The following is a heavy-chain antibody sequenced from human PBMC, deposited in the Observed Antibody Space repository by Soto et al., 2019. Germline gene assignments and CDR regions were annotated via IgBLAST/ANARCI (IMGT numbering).Heavy chain of an antibody. CDR3: AKDIGQGVAVAGRGPH. CDR1: GFTFSSYG. J-gene: IGHJ4*02. CDR2: ISYDGSNK. D-gene: IGHD6-19*01. Sequence: QVQLVESGGGVVQPGRSLRLSCAASGFTFSSYGMHWVRQAPGKGLEWVAAISYDGSNKYYADSVKGRFTISRDNSKNTLCRQMISVRAEDTAGYYCAKDIGQGVAVAGRGPHWGQGTLVTVSS. V-gene: IGHV3-30*18.